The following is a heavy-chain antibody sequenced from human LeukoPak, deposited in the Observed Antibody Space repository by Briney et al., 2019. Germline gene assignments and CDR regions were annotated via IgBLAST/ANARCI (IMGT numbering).Heavy chain of an antibody. Sequence: GGSLRLSCEASGFTFSNYAMTWVRQAPGKGLEWVSSIRGSDASTFYADSVKGRFTMSRDNSQSTLYLQMNSLRVGDTAVYYCGRDPNGDYVGAFDFGGQGTLVTVSS. CDR1: GFTFSNYA. CDR3: GRDPNGDYVGAFDF. D-gene: IGHD4-17*01. V-gene: IGHV3-23*01. CDR2: IRGSDAST. J-gene: IGHJ3*01.